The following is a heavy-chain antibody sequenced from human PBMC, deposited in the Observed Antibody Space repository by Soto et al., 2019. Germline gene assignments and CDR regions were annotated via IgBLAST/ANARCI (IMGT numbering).Heavy chain of an antibody. V-gene: IGHV1-58*02. J-gene: IGHJ6*03. Sequence: SVQVSCKASGFTFTSSAMQGVRQARGQRLEWIGWIVVGSGNTNYAQKFQERVTITRDMSTSTAYMELSSLRSEDTAVYYCAAGRYYYYMDVWGKGTTVTVSS. CDR1: GFTFTSSA. CDR2: IVVGSGNT. CDR3: AAGRYYYYMDV.